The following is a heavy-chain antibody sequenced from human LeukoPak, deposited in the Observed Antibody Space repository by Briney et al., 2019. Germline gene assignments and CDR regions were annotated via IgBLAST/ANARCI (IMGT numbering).Heavy chain of an antibody. CDR2: IKSKTDGGAT. CDR1: GFTFSSYE. V-gene: IGHV3-15*01. J-gene: IGHJ4*02. CDR3: TTEAYYYDSGAIKYFDY. Sequence: GGSLRLSCAASGFTFSSYEMNWVRQAPGKGLEWVGRIKSKTDGGATHYAAPVKGRFTISRDDSKNTLYLQMNSLKTEDTAVYYCTTEAYYYDSGAIKYFDYWGQGTLVTVSS. D-gene: IGHD3-22*01.